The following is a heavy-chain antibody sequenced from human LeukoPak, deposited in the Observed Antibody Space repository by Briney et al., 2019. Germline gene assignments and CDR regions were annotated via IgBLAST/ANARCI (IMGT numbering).Heavy chain of an antibody. J-gene: IGHJ6*03. CDR2: ILPIFGTA. CDR3: ARAVTSDYYYYYMDV. CDR1: GGTFSNYA. V-gene: IGHV1-69*05. Sequence: GASVKVSCKAPGGTFSNYAISWVRQAPGQGLEWMGGILPIFGTANYAQKFQGRVTITTDESTSTAYMELSSLRSEDTAVYYCARAVTSDYYYYYMDVWGKGTTVTVSS.